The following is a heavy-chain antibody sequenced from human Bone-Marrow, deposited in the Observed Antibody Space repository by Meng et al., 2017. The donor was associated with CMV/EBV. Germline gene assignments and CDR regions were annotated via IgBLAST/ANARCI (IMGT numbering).Heavy chain of an antibody. CDR2: INSDGSST. J-gene: IGHJ4*02. V-gene: IGHV3-74*01. D-gene: IGHD2-2*01. CDR1: GFTLSSYW. CDR3: AGQGTSSFFDY. Sequence: GESLKISCAASGFTLSSYWMHWVRQAPGKGLVWVSRINSDGSSTSYADSVKGRFTISRDNAKNTLYLQMNSRRAEDTAVYYCAGQGTSSFFDYWGQGTLVTVSS.